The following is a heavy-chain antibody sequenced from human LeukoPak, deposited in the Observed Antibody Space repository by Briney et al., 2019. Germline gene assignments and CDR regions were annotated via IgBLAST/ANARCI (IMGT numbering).Heavy chain of an antibody. CDR2: INPKNGGT. CDR3: AREEDCGTARCSNDH. CDR1: GYTFTAYE. J-gene: IGHJ4*02. Sequence: ASVTVSCKASGYTFTAYEMHWVRQAPGQGLEYVGWINPKNGGTNSAQNFQGRVTMTWDTSVSTVYMELSRLRSDDTAVYYCAREEDCGTARCSNDHWGQGTLVTVSS. D-gene: IGHD1-1*01. V-gene: IGHV1-2*02.